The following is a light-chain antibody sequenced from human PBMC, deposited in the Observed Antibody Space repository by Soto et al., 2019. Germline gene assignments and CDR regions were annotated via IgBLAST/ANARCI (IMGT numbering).Light chain of an antibody. CDR3: QQYKSLPFT. V-gene: IGKV4-1*01. J-gene: IGKJ3*01. CDR1: QTVLDRSNGKNY. Sequence: DILMTQSPDALAASLGERVDINCRSSQTVLDRSNGKNYLAWYQQKPGQPPRLLIYWASTRESGVPARFSGSGSDKDFTLTVSSLQAEDAAVYYCQQYKSLPFTFGPGTRVHIK. CDR2: WAS.